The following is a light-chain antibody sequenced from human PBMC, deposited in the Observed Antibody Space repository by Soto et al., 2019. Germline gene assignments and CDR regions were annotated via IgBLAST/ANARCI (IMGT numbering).Light chain of an antibody. CDR2: SAS. Sequence: ELLFTQSPATLVVYPGERATLSSRASQSISDTLAWYQQKPGQAPRILIYSASRRDTGFPARFSGSGSGTDFTLTISSLQSEDFEVYYCQQYNNWPWTFGQGTKVDIK. CDR1: QSISDT. CDR3: QQYNNWPWT. J-gene: IGKJ1*01. V-gene: IGKV3-15*01.